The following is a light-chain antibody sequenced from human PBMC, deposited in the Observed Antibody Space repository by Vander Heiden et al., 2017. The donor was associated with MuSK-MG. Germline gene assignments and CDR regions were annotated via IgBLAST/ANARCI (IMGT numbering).Light chain of an antibody. CDR1: SREVGSYNL. V-gene: IGLV2-23*02. Sequence: QSALTQPASVSGSPVQSDTLTSPETSREVGSYNLVTCYQQHPGKAPKLMMYEVSKRPSGVSNRFSGSKSGNTASLTISGLQAEDEADYYCCSYAGSSTHVFGTGTKVTVL. J-gene: IGLJ1*01. CDR2: EVS. CDR3: CSYAGSSTHV.